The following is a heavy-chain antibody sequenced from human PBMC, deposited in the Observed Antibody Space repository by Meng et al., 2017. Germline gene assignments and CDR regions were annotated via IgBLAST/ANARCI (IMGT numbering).Heavy chain of an antibody. Sequence: SETLSLTCTVSGGSISSGSYYWSWIRQPAGKGLEWIGRIYTSGSTNYNPSLKSRVTMSVDTSKNQFSLKLSSVTAADTAVYYCAAGYSSSWRAEYFQHWGQGTLVTVSS. CDR2: IYTSGST. D-gene: IGHD6-13*01. CDR3: AAGYSSSWRAEYFQH. J-gene: IGHJ1*01. CDR1: GGSISSGSYY. V-gene: IGHV4-61*02.